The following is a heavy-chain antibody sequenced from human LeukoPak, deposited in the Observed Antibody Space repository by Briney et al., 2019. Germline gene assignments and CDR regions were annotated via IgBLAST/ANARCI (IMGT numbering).Heavy chain of an antibody. V-gene: IGHV3-7*01. CDR1: GFTFSSYW. CDR2: IKQDGSEK. J-gene: IGHJ4*02. CDR3: ARDPSSLRDSYDY. Sequence: GGSLRLSSAASGFTFSSYWMNWVRQAPGKGLEWVANIKQDGSEKCYVDSVKGRFTISRDNAKNSLYLQMNSLRAEDTAVYYCARDPSSLRDSYDYWGQGTLVTVSS.